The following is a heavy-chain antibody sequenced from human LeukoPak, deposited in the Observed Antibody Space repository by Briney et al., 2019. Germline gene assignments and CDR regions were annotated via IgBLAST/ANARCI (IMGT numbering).Heavy chain of an antibody. D-gene: IGHD1-26*01. CDR1: GFTFSSYA. V-gene: IGHV3-53*01. J-gene: IGHJ4*02. CDR3: ARVYSGSYFDEYYFDY. CDR2: IYSGGST. Sequence: PGGSLRLSCAASGFTFSSYAMSWVRQAPGKGLEWVSVIYSGGSTYYADSVKGRFTISRDNSKNTLYLQMNSLRAEDTAVYYCARVYSGSYFDEYYFDYWGQGTLVTVSS.